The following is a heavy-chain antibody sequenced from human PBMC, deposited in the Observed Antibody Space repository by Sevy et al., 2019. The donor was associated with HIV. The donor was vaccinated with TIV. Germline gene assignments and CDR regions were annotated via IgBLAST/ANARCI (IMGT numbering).Heavy chain of an antibody. CDR1: GFSLSNHG. D-gene: IGHD2-15*01. Sequence: GGSLRLSCAASGFSLSNHGMHWVRQAPGKGLEWVAVISYDGSYKNYGNSVKGRFTISRDNSKNTLYLQMDSLRAEDTAVFYCAKGPFGGNDFASWGQGSLVTVSS. V-gene: IGHV3-30*18. J-gene: IGHJ4*02. CDR2: ISYDGSYK. CDR3: AKGPFGGNDFAS.